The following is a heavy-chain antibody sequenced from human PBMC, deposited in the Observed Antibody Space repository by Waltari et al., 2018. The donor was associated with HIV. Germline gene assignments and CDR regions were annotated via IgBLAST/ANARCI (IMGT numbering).Heavy chain of an antibody. V-gene: IGHV3-9*01. CDR1: GFKFADYA. CDR2: ISWNSGTI. Sequence: EVLLVESGGGLVQPGGSLRLSCAASGFKFADYAMHWVRQGPGRGLEWVPIISWNSGTIGYADAVKGRFTISRDHAKNSLSLQMNSLRPGDTALYYCAKVGMTAVTSYAIDIWGQGTMVTVSS. J-gene: IGHJ3*02. CDR3: AKVGMTAVTSYAIDI. D-gene: IGHD4-17*01.